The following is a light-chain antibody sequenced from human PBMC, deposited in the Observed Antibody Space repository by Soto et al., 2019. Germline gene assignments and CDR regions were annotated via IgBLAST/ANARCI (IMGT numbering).Light chain of an antibody. Sequence: DIQMTQSPSTLSAPVGDRVTITCRASRSISSWLAWYQQKPGKAPKLLIYDASSLESGVPSRFSGSGSGTDFTLTISSLQPEDFATYYCQQSYSTPPTFGQGTKVDIK. CDR1: RSISSW. J-gene: IGKJ1*01. CDR3: QQSYSTPPT. V-gene: IGKV1-5*01. CDR2: DAS.